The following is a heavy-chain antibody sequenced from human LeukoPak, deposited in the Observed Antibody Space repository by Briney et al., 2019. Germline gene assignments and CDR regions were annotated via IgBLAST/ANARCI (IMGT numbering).Heavy chain of an antibody. CDR3: APNPSRVRVPAAIGYYYMDV. CDR1: GFTFSDYY. Sequence: GGSLRLSCAASGFTFSDYYMSWIRQAPGKGLEWVSYISSSGSTIYYADSVKGRFTISRDNAKNSLYLQMNSLRAEDTAVYYCAPNPSRVRVPAAIGYYYMDVGGKGTTVTVSS. D-gene: IGHD2-2*01. CDR2: ISSSGSTI. V-gene: IGHV3-11*04. J-gene: IGHJ6*03.